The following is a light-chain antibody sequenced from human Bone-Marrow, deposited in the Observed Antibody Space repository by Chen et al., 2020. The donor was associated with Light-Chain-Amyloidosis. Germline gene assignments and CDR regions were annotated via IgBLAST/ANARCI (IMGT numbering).Light chain of an antibody. V-gene: IGKV1-6*02. J-gene: IGKJ2*01. Sequence: AIQMTQSPSSLSAFVGDRVTITCRASQAIRSDLGWYQQKPGKAPNLLIYSASTVQTGVPSRFSGSGSGTNFTLTNSSLQPEDFATYYCLQDYSYPHTFGQGTKLEI. CDR3: LQDYSYPHT. CDR2: SAS. CDR1: QAIRSD.